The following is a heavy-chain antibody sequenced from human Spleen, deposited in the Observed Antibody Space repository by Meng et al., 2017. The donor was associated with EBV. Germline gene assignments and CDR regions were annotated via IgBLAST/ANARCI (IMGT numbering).Heavy chain of an antibody. Sequence: VQLVQSGADVKKPGASVKASCKASGYTFTTYGVNGVRQAPGQGLEWVGWIDTYSGQTNYAQNFQGRTTFTTDTSTNTAYMELRSLRSDDTAVYFCARDGPGYGYFDFWGQGSLVTVSS. CDR2: IDTYSGQT. CDR1: GYTFTTYG. J-gene: IGHJ4*02. CDR3: ARDGPGYGYFDF. D-gene: IGHD1-1*01. V-gene: IGHV1-18*01.